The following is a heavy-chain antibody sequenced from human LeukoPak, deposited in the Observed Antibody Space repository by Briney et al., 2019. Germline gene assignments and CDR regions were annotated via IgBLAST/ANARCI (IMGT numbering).Heavy chain of an antibody. V-gene: IGHV3-23*01. CDR2: ISGSGGNT. J-gene: IGHJ4*02. D-gene: IGHD3-9*01. Sequence: GGSLRLSCAASGFTFSSYAMSWVRQAPGKGLEWVSAISGSGGNTYYADSVKGRFTISRDNSKNTLYLQMNSLRAEDTAVYYCARVPYYDILTGYPHFDYWGQGTLVTVSS. CDR1: GFTFSSYA. CDR3: ARVPYYDILTGYPHFDY.